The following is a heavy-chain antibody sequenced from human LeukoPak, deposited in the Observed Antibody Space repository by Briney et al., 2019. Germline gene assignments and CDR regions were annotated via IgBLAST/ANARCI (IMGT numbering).Heavy chain of an antibody. Sequence: GGSLPLPRAASGFTFSNFWMSWVRQTPGKGLEWVAHIKEDGSEKDYVDSVKGRFTTSRDNAKNSLYLQMNSLRAEDTAVYYCAIGHFGMDISGHGTTVTVS. CDR3: AIGHFGMDI. V-gene: IGHV3-7*05. J-gene: IGHJ6*02. CDR2: IKEDGSEK. CDR1: GFTFSNFW.